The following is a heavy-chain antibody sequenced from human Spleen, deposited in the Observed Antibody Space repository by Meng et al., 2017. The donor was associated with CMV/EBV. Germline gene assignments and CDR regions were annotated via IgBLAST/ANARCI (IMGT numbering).Heavy chain of an antibody. Sequence: GESLKISCAASGFTFSSYEMNWVRQAPGKGLEWVSYISSSGSTIYYADSVKGRFTISRDNAKNSLYLQMNSLRAEDTAVYYCARGDYDFWSGHAPTKADYWGQGTLVTVSS. CDR1: GFTFSSYE. J-gene: IGHJ4*02. CDR2: ISSSGSTI. CDR3: ARGDYDFWSGHAPTKADY. D-gene: IGHD3-3*01. V-gene: IGHV3-48*03.